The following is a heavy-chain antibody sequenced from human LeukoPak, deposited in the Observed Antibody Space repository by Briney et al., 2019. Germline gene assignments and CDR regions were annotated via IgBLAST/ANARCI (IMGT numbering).Heavy chain of an antibody. Sequence: ASVKDSCKASGYTSTNYNSSSVRQAPGQGLEWMGWINTHKGHTNFLQKFQGRVTVTTDISTNTAYMELRRLRSDDTAVYYCAREFGHCSGDNCFHFFHLWGQGSLVSVSS. CDR1: GYTSTNYN. CDR2: INTHKGHT. V-gene: IGHV1-18*01. CDR3: AREFGHCSGDNCFHFFHL. D-gene: IGHD2-15*01. J-gene: IGHJ4*02.